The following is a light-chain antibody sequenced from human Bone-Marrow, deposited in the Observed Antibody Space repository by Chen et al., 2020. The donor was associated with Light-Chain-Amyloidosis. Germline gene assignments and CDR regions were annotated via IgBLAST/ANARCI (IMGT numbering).Light chain of an antibody. J-gene: IGLJ1*01. Sequence: QSVLTQPASVSGSPGPSITITCTVTSSDVGGDNHVSWYQQHPDKAPKLMIYEVTNRPSWVPDRFSGSKSDNTASLTISGLQTEDEADYFCSSYTITNTLVFGSGTRVTVL. V-gene: IGLV2-14*01. CDR1: SSDVGGDNH. CDR3: SSYTITNTLV. CDR2: EVT.